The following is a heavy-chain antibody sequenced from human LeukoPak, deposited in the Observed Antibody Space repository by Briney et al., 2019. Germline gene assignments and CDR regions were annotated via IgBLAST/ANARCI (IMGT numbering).Heavy chain of an antibody. J-gene: IGHJ4*02. Sequence: PGGSLRLSCAASGFTFSSYSMNWVRQAPGKGLEWVSYISSSSSTIYYADSVKGRFTISRDNAKNSLYLQMNSLRAEDTAVYYCASSPLKYDFWSGYSSTGYWGQGTLVTVSS. CDR2: ISSSSSTI. CDR1: GFTFSSYS. V-gene: IGHV3-48*04. D-gene: IGHD3-3*01. CDR3: ASSPLKYDFWSGYSSTGY.